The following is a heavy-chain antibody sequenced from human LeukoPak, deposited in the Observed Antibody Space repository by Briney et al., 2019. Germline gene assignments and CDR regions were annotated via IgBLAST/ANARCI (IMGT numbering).Heavy chain of an antibody. Sequence: SETLSLTCSVYGGSVSEYYWTWIRQPPGKGLEWIGEINHSRGTKYNPSLKSRVTISVDTSKNQFSLKLSSVTAADTAVYYCARHRVNFDYWGQGTLVTVSS. CDR1: GGSVSEYY. CDR3: ARHRVNFDY. J-gene: IGHJ4*02. D-gene: IGHD1-14*01. CDR2: INHSRGT. V-gene: IGHV4-34*01.